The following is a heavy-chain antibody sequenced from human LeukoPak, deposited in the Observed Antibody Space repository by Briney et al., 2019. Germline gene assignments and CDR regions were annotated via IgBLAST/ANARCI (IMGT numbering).Heavy chain of an antibody. CDR2: MYYSSGNT. Sequence: SETLSLTCVAYGGSFSGYYWSWIRQPPGKGLEWIGSMYYSSGNTYYNPSLKSRVTISVDTSKNQFSLKLSSVTAADTAVYYCARGRGEGRGIAMVRGVRAPSYNWFDPWGHGTQVTVSS. CDR1: GGSFSGYY. CDR3: ARGRGEGRGIAMVRGVRAPSYNWFDP. D-gene: IGHD3-10*01. V-gene: IGHV4-34*01. J-gene: IGHJ5*02.